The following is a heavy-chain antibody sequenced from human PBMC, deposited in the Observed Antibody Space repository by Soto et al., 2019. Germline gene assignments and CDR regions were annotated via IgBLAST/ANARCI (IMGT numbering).Heavy chain of an antibody. CDR1: GYTFTSYA. V-gene: IGHV1-3*01. CDR3: ARGYCGGDCYLIHY. D-gene: IGHD2-21*02. J-gene: IGHJ4*02. CDR2: INVGNGNT. Sequence: QVQLVQSGAEVKQPGASVKVSCKASGYTFTSYAMHWVRQAPGKRLEWMGWINVGNGNTKYSQKFQGRVTITRDTSASTAYMELRSLRSEDTAVYYCARGYCGGDCYLIHYWGQGTLVTVSS.